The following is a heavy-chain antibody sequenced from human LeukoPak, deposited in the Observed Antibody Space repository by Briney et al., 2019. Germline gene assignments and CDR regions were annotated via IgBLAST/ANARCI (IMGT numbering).Heavy chain of an antibody. Sequence: PSETLSLTCTVSGGSISSSTYYWGWIRQPPGMGLEWIGTFYYSGNAYYNSSPKSRLTISVDTSKNQFSLKLSSVTVADTAVYYCARHPGYSYAIDYWGQGTLVTVSS. CDR2: FYYSGNA. CDR3: ARHPGYSYAIDY. D-gene: IGHD5-18*01. CDR1: GGSISSSTYY. J-gene: IGHJ4*02. V-gene: IGHV4-39*01.